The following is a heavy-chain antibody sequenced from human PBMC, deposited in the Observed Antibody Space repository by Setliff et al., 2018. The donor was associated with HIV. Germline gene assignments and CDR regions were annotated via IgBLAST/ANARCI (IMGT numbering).Heavy chain of an antibody. CDR1: GYTFNSYT. CDR2: ISPYNGNT. CDR3: ARAPPPLRYFDWEPLDAFDI. Sequence: ASVKVSCKASGYTFNSYTTSWLRQAPGRGLEWMGWISPYNGNTDYAQEMQGRLTMTTDTSTSTAYMDLESLTSDDTAVYYCARAPPPLRYFDWEPLDAFDIWGQGTMVTVSS. J-gene: IGHJ3*02. D-gene: IGHD3-9*01. V-gene: IGHV1-18*04.